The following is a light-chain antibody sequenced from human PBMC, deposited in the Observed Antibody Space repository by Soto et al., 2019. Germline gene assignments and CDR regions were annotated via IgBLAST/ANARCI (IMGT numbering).Light chain of an antibody. Sequence: QSVLTQPPSVSAAPGQKVTISCSGSNSNIGNNYVSWYQQLPGIAPKLLIYDNNSRPSGIPDRFSGSKSGASATLDITGLQTGDEADYYCGTWDSSLSAVVFGGGTKLTVL. V-gene: IGLV1-51*01. CDR1: NSNIGNNY. CDR3: GTWDSSLSAVV. CDR2: DNN. J-gene: IGLJ3*02.